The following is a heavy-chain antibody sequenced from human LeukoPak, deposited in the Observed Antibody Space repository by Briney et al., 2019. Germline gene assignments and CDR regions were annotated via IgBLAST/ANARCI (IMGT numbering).Heavy chain of an antibody. CDR1: GGSFSGYY. D-gene: IGHD3-16*01. J-gene: IGHJ6*04. V-gene: IGHV4-34*01. Sequence: SETLSLTCAVYGGSFSGYYWSWIRQPPGKGLEWIGEINHSGSTNYNPSLKSRVTISVDTSKNQFSLKLSSVTAADTAVYYCAGLNVGAGFGMDVGGKGTTVTVS. CDR3: AGLNVGAGFGMDV. CDR2: INHSGST.